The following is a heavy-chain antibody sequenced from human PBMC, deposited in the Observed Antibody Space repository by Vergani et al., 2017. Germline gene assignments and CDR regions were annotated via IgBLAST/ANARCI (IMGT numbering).Heavy chain of an antibody. J-gene: IGHJ4*02. D-gene: IGHD6-13*01. Sequence: EVQLVESGGGLVKPGGSLRLSCAASGFTFSSYSINWVRQAPGKGLEWVSSISSISSYLYYADSVKGRFTISRDNAKNSLYLQMYSLRAEDTAVYYCARGRRIAAAAFDYWGQGTMVTVSA. V-gene: IGHV3-21*01. CDR2: ISSISSYL. CDR1: GFTFSSYS. CDR3: ARGRRIAAAAFDY.